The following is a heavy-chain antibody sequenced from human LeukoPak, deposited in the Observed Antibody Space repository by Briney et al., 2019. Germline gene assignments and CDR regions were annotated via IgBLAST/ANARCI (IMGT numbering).Heavy chain of an antibody. CDR1: GYSFSVYY. CDR2: INPNSGGT. CDR3: ASLYGDYVASDY. D-gene: IGHD4-17*01. V-gene: IGHV1-2*02. J-gene: IGHJ4*02. Sequence: ASVKLSCKASGYSFSVYYMHWVRQAPGQGLEWMGWINPNSGGTNYAQKFLRRVTMTRDTSISTAYMELSRPRSDDTAVYYCASLYGDYVASDYWGQGTLVTVSS.